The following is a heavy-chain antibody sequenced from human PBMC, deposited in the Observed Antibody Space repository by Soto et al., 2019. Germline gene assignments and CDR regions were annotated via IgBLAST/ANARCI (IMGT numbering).Heavy chain of an antibody. J-gene: IGHJ6*02. D-gene: IGHD3-9*01. Sequence: ASVKVSCTASGYTFINHYMHWVRQAPGQGLEWMGIINPGGGTTSYAQKFQGRVTMTRDTSTSTVYMELSSLRSEDTAVFYCARAFDAYFYYGMDVWGQGTTVTVSS. CDR3: ARAFDAYFYYGMDV. CDR2: INPGGGTT. CDR1: GYTFINHY. V-gene: IGHV1-46*01.